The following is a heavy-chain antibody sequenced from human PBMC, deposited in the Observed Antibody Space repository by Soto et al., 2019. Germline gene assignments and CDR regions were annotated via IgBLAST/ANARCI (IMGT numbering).Heavy chain of an antibody. CDR3: ANVEGGAYPDFDL. J-gene: IGHJ4*02. CDR1: AFTFSSYG. CDR2: ISYDGSKK. V-gene: IGHV3-30*18. Sequence: PGGSLRLFSEASAFTFSSYGMHWVRQAPGKGLEWVAVISYDGSKKYYADSVKGRFTISRDNSKNTLYLQMNSLRAEDRAVYYCANVEGGAYPDFDLWGQGTLVTVSS. D-gene: IGHD1-26*01.